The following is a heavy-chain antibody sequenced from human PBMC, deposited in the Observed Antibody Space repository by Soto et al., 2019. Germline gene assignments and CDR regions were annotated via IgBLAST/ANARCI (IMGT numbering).Heavy chain of an antibody. J-gene: IGHJ5*02. CDR3: AKEAFYGSGSYSWFDP. V-gene: IGHV3-23*01. CDR2: ISGSDDGT. Sequence: LRLSCAASGFTFSSYAMSWVRQAPGKGLEWVSSISGSDDGTYYADSVKGRFTISRDNSINTLYLHMNSLRAEDTAVYYCAKEAFYGSGSYSWFDPWGQGTLVTVSS. CDR1: GFTFSSYA. D-gene: IGHD3-10*01.